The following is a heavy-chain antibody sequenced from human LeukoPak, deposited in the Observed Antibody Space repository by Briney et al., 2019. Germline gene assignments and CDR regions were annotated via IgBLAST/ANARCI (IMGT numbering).Heavy chain of an antibody. D-gene: IGHD7-27*01. CDR1: GGSISSGGYY. CDR3: ASTYLGIDAFDI. J-gene: IGHJ3*02. CDR2: IYHSGST. V-gene: IGHV4-30-2*01. Sequence: PSETLSLTCTVSGGSISSGGYYWSWIRQPPGKGLEWIGYIYHSGSTYYNPSLKSRVTISVDRSKNQFSLKLSSVTAADTAVYYCASTYLGIDAFDIWGQGTMVTVSS.